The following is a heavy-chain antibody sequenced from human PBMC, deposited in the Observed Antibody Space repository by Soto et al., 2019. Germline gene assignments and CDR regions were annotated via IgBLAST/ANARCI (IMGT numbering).Heavy chain of an antibody. CDR3: TRDSPPPPYFSYYGMDV. CDR1: GVSVSSGDFH. V-gene: IGHV4-31*03. CDR2: INFSGRT. J-gene: IGHJ6*02. Sequence: SETLSLTCSVSGVSVSSGDFHWSWIRQRPGEGLEWIGYINFSGRTYYNPSLRSRATMSLDTTVNSFSLKLTSLTAADAAVYYCTRDSPPPPYFSYYGMDVWGQGTTITVS.